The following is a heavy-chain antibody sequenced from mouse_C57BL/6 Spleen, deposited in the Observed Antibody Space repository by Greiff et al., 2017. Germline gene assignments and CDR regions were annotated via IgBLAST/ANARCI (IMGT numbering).Heavy chain of an antibody. CDR2: IWSGGST. CDR1: GFSLTSYG. Sequence: VKLMESGPGLVQPSQSLSITCTVSGFSLTSYGVHWVRQSPGKGLEWLGVIWSGGSTDYNAAFISRLSISKDNSKSQVFFKMNSLQADDTAIYYCARKKGDLLWSMDYWGQGTSVTVSS. V-gene: IGHV2-2*01. CDR3: ARKKGDLLWSMDY. D-gene: IGHD2-1*01. J-gene: IGHJ4*01.